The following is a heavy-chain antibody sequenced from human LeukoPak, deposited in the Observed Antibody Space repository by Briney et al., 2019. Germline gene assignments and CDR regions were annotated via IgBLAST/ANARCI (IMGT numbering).Heavy chain of an antibody. CDR2: IDRKNGDT. CDR1: GYTFADYN. V-gene: IGHV1-2*02. D-gene: IGHD2/OR15-2a*01. J-gene: IGHJ4*02. CDR3: ARGGMYFQDSTYRSFDH. Sequence: ASVKVSCKSFGYTFADYNMHWVRQVPGQRLEWMGWIDRKNGDTKYAQKFQGRVTMTRDTSKSTAYMVLRGLTSDDTAIYYCARGGMYFQDSTYRSFDHWGQGTLVTVSS.